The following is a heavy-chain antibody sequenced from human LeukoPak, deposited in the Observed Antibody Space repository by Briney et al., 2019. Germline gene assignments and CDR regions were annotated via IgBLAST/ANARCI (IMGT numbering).Heavy chain of an antibody. CDR1: GFTFSSYA. Sequence: GGSLRPSCAASGFTFSSYAMSWVRQAPGKGLEWVSAISGSGGSTYYADSVKGRFTISRDNSKNTLYLQMNSLRAEDTAVYYCAKDRGWQQLVGSMDVWGQGTTVTVSS. J-gene: IGHJ6*02. CDR2: ISGSGGST. CDR3: AKDRGWQQLVGSMDV. D-gene: IGHD6-13*01. V-gene: IGHV3-23*01.